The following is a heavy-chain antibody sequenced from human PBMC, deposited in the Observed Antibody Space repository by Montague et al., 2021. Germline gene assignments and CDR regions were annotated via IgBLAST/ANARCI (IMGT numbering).Heavy chain of an antibody. V-gene: IGHV3-21*01. J-gene: IGHJ4*02. Sequence: YIYYADSVKGRSPISRDNATKSLYMQMTSLRVEDTAVYYCARWGSVWPYLDIWGQVTLVTVSS. CDR2: YI. CDR3: ARWGSVWPYLDI. D-gene: IGHD6-19*01.